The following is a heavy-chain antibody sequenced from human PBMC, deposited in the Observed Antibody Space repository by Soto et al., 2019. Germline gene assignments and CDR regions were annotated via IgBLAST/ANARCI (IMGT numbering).Heavy chain of an antibody. CDR2: IYHSGST. CDR3: ARANYYDSSGYYYFDY. J-gene: IGHJ4*02. Sequence: SETLSLTCAVSGGSTSSGGYSWSWIRQPPGKGLEWIGYIYHSGSTYYNPSLKSRVTISVDRSKNQFSLKLSSVTAADTAVYYCARANYYDSSGYYYFDYWGQGTLVTVSS. D-gene: IGHD3-22*01. V-gene: IGHV4-30-2*01. CDR1: GGSTSSGGYS.